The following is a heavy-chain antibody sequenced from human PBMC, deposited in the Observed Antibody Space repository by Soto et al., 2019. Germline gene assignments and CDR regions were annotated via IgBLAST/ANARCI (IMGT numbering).Heavy chain of an antibody. D-gene: IGHD3-3*01. Sequence: GGSLRLSCKASGYSFTTYWVAWVRQMPGKGLEWMGIIHPADSETRYSPSFQGHVTISADKSTSTAYLQWSSLKASDTAIYYCARLQTRLIFGVPLGGNQNWFDPWGQGSLVTVSS. CDR3: ARLQTRLIFGVPLGGNQNWFDP. J-gene: IGHJ5*02. V-gene: IGHV5-51*01. CDR1: GYSFTTYW. CDR2: IHPADSET.